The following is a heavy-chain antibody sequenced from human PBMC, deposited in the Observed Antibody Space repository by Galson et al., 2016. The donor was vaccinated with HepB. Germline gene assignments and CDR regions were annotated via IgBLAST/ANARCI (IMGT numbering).Heavy chain of an antibody. CDR3: ASATRGETTSY. CDR1: GFTFSNYF. CDR2: TNQDGNEG. Sequence: SLRLSCAASGFTFSNYFMSWVRQAPGKGLEWLANTNQDGNEGHYVDSVKGRFTISRDNAKNSLYLQMNSLRAEDTAVYYCASATRGETTSYWGQGTLVTVSS. V-gene: IGHV3-7*03. J-gene: IGHJ4*02. D-gene: IGHD1-1*01.